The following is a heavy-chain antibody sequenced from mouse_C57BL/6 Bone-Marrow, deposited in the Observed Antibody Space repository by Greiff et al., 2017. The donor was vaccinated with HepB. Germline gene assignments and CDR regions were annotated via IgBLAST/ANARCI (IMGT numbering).Heavy chain of an antibody. V-gene: IGHV10-1*01. Sequence: EVQLVESGGGLVQPTGSLKLSCAASGFSFNTYDMNWVRQAPGKGVEWVARIRSKSNNYATYYAASVKDRFTISRDDSESMLYLQMNNLKTEDTAMYYCVRHDDWFAYWGQGTLVTVSA. CDR1: GFSFNTYD. J-gene: IGHJ3*01. CDR3: VRHDDWFAY. CDR2: IRSKSNNYAT.